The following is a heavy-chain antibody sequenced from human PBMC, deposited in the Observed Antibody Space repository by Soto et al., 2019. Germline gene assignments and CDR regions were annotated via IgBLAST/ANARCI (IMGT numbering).Heavy chain of an antibody. CDR1: GGSISSGDYY. Sequence: PSETLSLTCTVSGGSISSGDYYWSWIRQPPGKGLEWIGYIYYSGSTYYNPSLKSRVTISVDTSKNQFSLKLSSVTAADTAVYYCASSPYYYDSSGYYSLPVYWGQGTLVTAPQ. CDR3: ASSPYYYDSSGYYSLPVY. V-gene: IGHV4-30-4*01. D-gene: IGHD3-22*01. CDR2: IYYSGST. J-gene: IGHJ4*02.